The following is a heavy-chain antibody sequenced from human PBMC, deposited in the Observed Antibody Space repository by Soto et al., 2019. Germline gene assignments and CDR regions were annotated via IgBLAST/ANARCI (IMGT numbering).Heavy chain of an antibody. D-gene: IGHD3-16*01. CDR3: AREEVSYIMGTFPFYSMDV. Sequence: QVQLVQSGPEVKKSGSSGKVSCKLSGGTFTSETISWVRQAPGQGPEWMGRIIPILGTGNYAQKVQGRITITENKSTNTEYMELSSLTSRDPAVYFCAREEVSYIMGTFPFYSMDVWGSGTSVTGSS. V-gene: IGHV1-69*08. CDR2: IIPILGTG. CDR1: GGTFTSET. J-gene: IGHJ6*03.